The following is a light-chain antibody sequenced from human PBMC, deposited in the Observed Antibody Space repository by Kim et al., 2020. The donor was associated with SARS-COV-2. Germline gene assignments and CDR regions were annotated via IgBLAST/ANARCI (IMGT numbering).Light chain of an antibody. V-gene: IGKV3-20*01. CDR3: QQYGSSPLT. Sequence: SPGERSTLSCRASQSVSSSYLAWYQQKPGQAPRLLIYGASSRATGIPDRFSGSGSGTDFTLTISRLEPEDFAVYYCQQYGSSPLTFGGGTKVDIK. CDR1: QSVSSSY. CDR2: GAS. J-gene: IGKJ4*01.